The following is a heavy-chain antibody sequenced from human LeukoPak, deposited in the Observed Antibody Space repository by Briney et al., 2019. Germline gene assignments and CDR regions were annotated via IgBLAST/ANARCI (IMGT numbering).Heavy chain of an antibody. D-gene: IGHD6-19*01. V-gene: IGHV3-23*01. J-gene: IGHJ5*02. CDR2: ISGSGGST. Sequence: TGGSLRLSCAASGFTFSSYAMSWVRQAPGKGLEWVSAISGSGGSTYYADSVKGRFTISRDNSKSTLYLQMNSLRAEDTAVYYCAKDTIAVAGRNWFDPWGQGTLVTVSS. CDR3: AKDTIAVAGRNWFDP. CDR1: GFTFSSYA.